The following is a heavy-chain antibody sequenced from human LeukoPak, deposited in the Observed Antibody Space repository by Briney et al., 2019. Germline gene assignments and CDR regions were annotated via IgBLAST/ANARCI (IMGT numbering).Heavy chain of an antibody. Sequence: ASVKVSCKASGYTFTGYYMHWVRQAPGQGLEWMGWINPNSGGTNYAEKLQGRVTMTRDTSISTAYMELSRLRSDDTAVYYCARGTSITIFGVVRGWFDPWGQGTLVTVSS. V-gene: IGHV1-2*02. CDR2: INPNSGGT. CDR3: ARGTSITIFGVVRGWFDP. J-gene: IGHJ5*02. D-gene: IGHD3-3*01. CDR1: GYTFTGYY.